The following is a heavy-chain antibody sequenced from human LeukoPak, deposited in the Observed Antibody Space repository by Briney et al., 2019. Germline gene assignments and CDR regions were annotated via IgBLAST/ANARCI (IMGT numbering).Heavy chain of an antibody. D-gene: IGHD3-3*01. CDR3: ARAGGYDFLASMDV. J-gene: IGHJ6*03. V-gene: IGHV3-48*01. CDR1: GFTFSSYS. CDR2: ISSSSSNI. Sequence: PGGSLRLSCAASGFTFSSYSMNWVRQAPGKGLEWVSYISSSSSNIYFAGSVNGRFTTSRDNAKNSLYLQMNSLRAEDTAIYYCARAGGYDFLASMDVWGKGTTVTVSS.